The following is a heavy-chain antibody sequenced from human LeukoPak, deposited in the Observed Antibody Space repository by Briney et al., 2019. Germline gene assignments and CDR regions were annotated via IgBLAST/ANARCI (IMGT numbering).Heavy chain of an antibody. Sequence: GGSLRLSCAASGFTFSSYGMHWVRQAPGKGLEWVAFIRYDGSNKYYADSVKGRFTISRDNSKNTLYLQMNSLRAEDTDVYYCAKGGARELLVDAFDIWGQGTMVTVSS. CDR1: GFTFSSYG. CDR3: AKGGARELLVDAFDI. D-gene: IGHD1-26*01. V-gene: IGHV3-30*02. CDR2: IRYDGSNK. J-gene: IGHJ3*02.